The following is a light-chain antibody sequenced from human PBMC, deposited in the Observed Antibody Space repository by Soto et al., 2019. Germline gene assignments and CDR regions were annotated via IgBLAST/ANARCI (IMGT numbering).Light chain of an antibody. CDR3: SSYTDSSNYV. CDR2: QVT. J-gene: IGLJ1*01. Sequence: QSARTQPASVSGSPGQSITISCTGTSSDLAIYNYVSWYQQQPGKAPKLMIYQVTNRPSGVSNRFSGSRSGNTASLTISGLQAEDGADYYCSSYTDSSNYVFGTGSKVTVL. V-gene: IGLV2-14*01. CDR1: SSDLAIYNY.